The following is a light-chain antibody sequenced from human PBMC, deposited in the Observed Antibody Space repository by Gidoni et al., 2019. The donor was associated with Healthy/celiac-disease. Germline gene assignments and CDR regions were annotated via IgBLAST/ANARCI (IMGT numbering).Light chain of an antibody. J-gene: IGKJ3*01. V-gene: IGKV3-15*01. CDR2: GAS. Sequence: EIVMTQSPATLSVSPGERATLSCRASQSVSSNLAWYQQKPGQAPRLLIYGASTRATGIPARFSGSGSGTESTLTISSLQSEDFAVYYCQQYNNWQFTFXPXTKVDIK. CDR1: QSVSSN. CDR3: QQYNNWQFT.